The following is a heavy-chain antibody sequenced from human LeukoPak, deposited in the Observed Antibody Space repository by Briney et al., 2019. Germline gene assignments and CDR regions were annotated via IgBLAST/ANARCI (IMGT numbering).Heavy chain of an antibody. V-gene: IGHV3-21*01. CDR1: GFTFSRNN. D-gene: IGHD3-22*01. Sequence: GGSLRLSCAASGFTFSRNNMNWVRQAPGKGLEWVSSISSSSSYIYYADSVKGRFTISRDNAKNSLYLQMNSLRAEDTAVYYCARGVENNYYDSSGHKRPMDVWGQGTTVTVSS. CDR3: ARGVENNYYDSSGHKRPMDV. J-gene: IGHJ6*02. CDR2: ISSSSSYI.